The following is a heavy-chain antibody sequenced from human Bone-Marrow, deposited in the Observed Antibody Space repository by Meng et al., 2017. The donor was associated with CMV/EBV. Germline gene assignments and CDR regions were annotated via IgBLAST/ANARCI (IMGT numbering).Heavy chain of an antibody. CDR3: ARGDLYQLLPSYYYYGMDV. V-gene: IGHV4-34*01. D-gene: IGHD2-2*01. J-gene: IGHJ6*02. Sequence: SETLSLTCAVYGGSFSGYYWSWIRQPPGKGLEWIGEINHSGSTNYNPSLKSRVTISVDTSKNQFSLKLSSVTAADTAVYYCARGDLYQLLPSYYYYGMDVWGQGTTVTVSS. CDR1: GGSFSGYY. CDR2: INHSGST.